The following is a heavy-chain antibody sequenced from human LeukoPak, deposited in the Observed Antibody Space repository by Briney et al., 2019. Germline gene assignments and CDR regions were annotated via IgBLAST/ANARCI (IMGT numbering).Heavy chain of an antibody. CDR2: IIPTFGTA. J-gene: IGHJ4*02. CDR3: ARGLSGLVVPAAIGSDYFDY. CDR1: GGTFSSYA. V-gene: IGHV1-69*13. Sequence: ASVKVSCKASGGTFSSYAISWVRQAPGQGLEWMGGIIPTFGTANYAQKFQGRVTITADESTSTAYMELSSLRSEDTAVYYCARGLSGLVVPAAIGSDYFDYWGQGTLVTVSS. D-gene: IGHD2-2*01.